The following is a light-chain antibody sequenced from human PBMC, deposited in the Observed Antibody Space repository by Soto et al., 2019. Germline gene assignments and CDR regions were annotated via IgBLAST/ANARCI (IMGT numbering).Light chain of an antibody. CDR2: DNS. J-gene: IGLJ2*01. CDR3: GKWDSSLSAGV. CDR1: SSNIGNNY. Sequence: QSVLTQPPSVSAAPGQKVTISCSGSSSNIGNNYVSWYQQLPGTAPKLLIYDNSKRPSGIPDRFSGSKSGTSATLGITGLQTGDEADYYCGKWDSSLSAGVFGGGTKVTVL. V-gene: IGLV1-51*01.